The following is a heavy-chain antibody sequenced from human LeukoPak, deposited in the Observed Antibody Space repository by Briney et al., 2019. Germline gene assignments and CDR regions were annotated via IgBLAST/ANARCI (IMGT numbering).Heavy chain of an antibody. CDR1: GGSISSGSYY. D-gene: IGHD3-3*01. V-gene: IGHV4-61*02. J-gene: IGHJ4*02. CDR2: IYTSGST. CDR3: ARSGRLRFLEWLLYVDY. Sequence: SETLSLTCTVSGGSISSGSYYWSWIRQPAGKGLEWIGRIYTSGSTNYKPSLKSRVTISVDTSKNQFSLKLSSVTAADTAVYYCARSGRLRFLEWLLYVDYWGQGTLVTVSS.